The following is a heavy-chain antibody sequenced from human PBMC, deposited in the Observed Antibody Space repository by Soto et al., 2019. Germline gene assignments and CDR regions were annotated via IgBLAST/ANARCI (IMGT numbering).Heavy chain of an antibody. CDR3: ATDRDSGNPTDYYMDV. D-gene: IGHD6-13*01. V-gene: IGHV1-24*01. J-gene: IGHJ6*03. CDR2: FDPEDGET. CDR1: GYTLTELS. Sequence: GASVKVSCKVSGYTLTELSMHWVRQAPGKGLEWMGGFDPEDGETIYAQKFQGRVTMTEDTSTDTAYMELSSLRSEDTAVYYCATDRDSGNPTDYYMDVWGKGTTVTVSS.